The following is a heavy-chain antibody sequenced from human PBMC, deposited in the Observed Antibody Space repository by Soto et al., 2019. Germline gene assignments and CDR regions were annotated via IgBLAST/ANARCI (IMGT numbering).Heavy chain of an antibody. CDR3: ARRGITGTAGSDYFDY. V-gene: IGHV4-34*01. Sequence: SSETLSLTCAVYGGSFSGYYWSWIRQPPGKGLEWIGEINHSGSTNYNPSLKSRVTISVDTSKNQFSLKLSSVTAADAAVYYCARRGITGTAGSDYFDYWGQGTLVTVSS. CDR1: GGSFSGYY. J-gene: IGHJ4*02. D-gene: IGHD1-20*01. CDR2: INHSGST.